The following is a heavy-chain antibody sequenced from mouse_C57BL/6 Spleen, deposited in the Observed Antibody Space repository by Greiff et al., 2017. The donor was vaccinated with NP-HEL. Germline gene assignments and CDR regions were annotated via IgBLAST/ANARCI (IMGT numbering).Heavy chain of an antibody. CDR2: ISDGGSYT. V-gene: IGHV5-4*03. D-gene: IGHD2-5*01. CDR1: GFTFSSYA. J-gene: IGHJ4*01. Sequence: EVMLVESGGGLVKPGGSLKLSCAASGFTFSSYAMSWVRQTPEKRLEWVATISDGGSYTYYPDNVKGRFTISIDKAKNNLYLQMSQLKSEDTAMYSSARVSKPMDYWGQGTSVTVSS. CDR3: ARVSKPMDY.